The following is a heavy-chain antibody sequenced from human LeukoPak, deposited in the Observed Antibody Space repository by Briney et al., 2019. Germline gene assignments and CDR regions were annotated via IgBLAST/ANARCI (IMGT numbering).Heavy chain of an antibody. J-gene: IGHJ3*01. CDR3: ARDSYYYDSSGYYSL. CDR2: IWYDGSNK. CDR1: GFTFSSYG. Sequence: PGRSLRLSCAASGFTFSSYGMHWVRQAPGKGLEWVAVIWYDGSNKYYADSVKGRFTISRDNSKSTLYLQMNSLRAEDTAVYYCARDSYYYDSSGYYSLWGQGTMVTVSS. V-gene: IGHV3-33*01. D-gene: IGHD3-22*01.